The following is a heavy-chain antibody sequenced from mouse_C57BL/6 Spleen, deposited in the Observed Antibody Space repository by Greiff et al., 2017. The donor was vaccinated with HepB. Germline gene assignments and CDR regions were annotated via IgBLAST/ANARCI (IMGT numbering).Heavy chain of an antibody. J-gene: IGHJ2*01. Sequence: LVESGPELVKPGASVKISCKASGYAFSSSWMNWVKQRPGKGLEWIGRIYPGDGDTNYNGKFKGKATLTADKSSSTAYMQLSSLTSEDSAVYFCARSIGYGTSYYFDYWGQGTTLTVSS. CDR3: ARSIGYGTSYYFDY. D-gene: IGHD1-1*01. CDR1: GYAFSSSW. CDR2: IYPGDGDT. V-gene: IGHV1-82*01.